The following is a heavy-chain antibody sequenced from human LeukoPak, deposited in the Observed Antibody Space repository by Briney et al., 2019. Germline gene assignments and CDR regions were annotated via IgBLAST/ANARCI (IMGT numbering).Heavy chain of an antibody. D-gene: IGHD3-10*01. CDR3: ARGLVYYGSGSFDY. CDR1: GGSISSGGYY. J-gene: IGHJ4*02. CDR2: IYHSGST. V-gene: IGHV4-30-2*01. Sequence: SQTLSLTCTVSGGSISSGGYYWSWIRQPPGKGLEWIGYIYHSGSTYYNPSLKSRVTISVDRSKNQFSLKLSSATAADTAVYYCARGLVYYGSGSFDYWGQGTLVTVSS.